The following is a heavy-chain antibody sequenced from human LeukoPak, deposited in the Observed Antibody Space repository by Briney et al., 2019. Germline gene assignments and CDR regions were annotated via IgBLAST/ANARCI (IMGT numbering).Heavy chain of an antibody. J-gene: IGHJ6*03. Sequence: GGSLRLSCAASRFTFSSYSMNWVRQAPGKGLEWVSSISSSSSYIYYADSMKGRFTISRDNAKNSLYLQMNSLRAEDTAVYYCARVAVSPTWEGHYYYYYMDVWGKGTTVTVSS. CDR2: ISSSSSYI. V-gene: IGHV3-21*01. CDR1: RFTFSSYS. D-gene: IGHD1-26*01. CDR3: ARVAVSPTWEGHYYYYYMDV.